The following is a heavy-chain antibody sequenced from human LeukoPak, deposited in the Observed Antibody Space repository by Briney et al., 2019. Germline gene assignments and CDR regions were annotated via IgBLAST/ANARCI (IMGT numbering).Heavy chain of an antibody. Sequence: PGGSLRLSCAASGFTFSSYAMSWVRQAPGKGLEWVSAISGSGGSTYYADSVKGRFTISRDNSKNTLYLQTNSLRAEDTAVYYCAKIAVVTPARSVDYWGQGTLVTVSS. CDR1: GFTFSSYA. CDR2: ISGSGGST. V-gene: IGHV3-23*01. J-gene: IGHJ4*02. CDR3: AKIAVVTPARSVDY. D-gene: IGHD4-23*01.